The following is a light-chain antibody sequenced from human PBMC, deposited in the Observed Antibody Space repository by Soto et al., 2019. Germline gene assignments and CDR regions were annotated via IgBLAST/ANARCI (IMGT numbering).Light chain of an antibody. V-gene: IGKV1-39*01. CDR2: AAS. Sequence: DIQMTQSPSSLSASVEDRVIITCRASQSISNHLNWYQQKPGKAPKLLIFAASSLQSGVPSRFSGSRSGPDFTLTISSLQPEDFATYYWQQSYSIPPTFGQGTKVEIK. CDR3: QQSYSIPPT. CDR1: QSISNH. J-gene: IGKJ1*01.